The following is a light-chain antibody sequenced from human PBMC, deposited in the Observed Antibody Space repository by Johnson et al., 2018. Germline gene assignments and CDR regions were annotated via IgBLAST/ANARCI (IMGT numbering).Light chain of an antibody. Sequence: QSVLTQPPSVSAAPGQKVTISCSGSSSNIGNNYVSWYQQLPGTAPKLLIYENNKRPSGIPDRFSGSKSGTSATLDITGLQTGAEADYYCGTWDSSLSAGNVFGTGTNVTVL. CDR2: ENN. V-gene: IGLV1-51*02. J-gene: IGLJ1*01. CDR1: SSNIGNNY. CDR3: GTWDSSLSAGNV.